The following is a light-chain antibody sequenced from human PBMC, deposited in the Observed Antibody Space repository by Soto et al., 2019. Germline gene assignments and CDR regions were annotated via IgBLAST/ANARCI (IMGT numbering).Light chain of an antibody. CDR2: KAS. J-gene: IGKJ1*01. V-gene: IGKV1-5*03. CDR1: QNINRW. Sequence: DIQMTKSPSTLSASVGDRVTITCRASQNINRWLAGYQQNPGQAPKLLIDKASDLASGVPSRFRGSGSGTVCAVTISSLQPDDFASQYCEQYNTYSEWFGQGTKVEL. CDR3: EQYNTYSEW.